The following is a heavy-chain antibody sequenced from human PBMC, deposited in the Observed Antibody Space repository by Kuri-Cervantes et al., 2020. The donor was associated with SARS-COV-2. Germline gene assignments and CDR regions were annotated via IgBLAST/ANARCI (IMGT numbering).Heavy chain of an antibody. V-gene: IGHV2-70*04. CDR2: IDWDNDK. J-gene: IGHJ4*02. D-gene: IGHD3-3*01. Sequence: SGPTLVKPTQTLTLTCTFSGFSLSTSGMRVSWIRQPPGKALEWLARIDWDNDKFYSTSLKTRLTISKDTSKNQVVLTMTNMDPVDTATYYCARTYYDFWSGYYIDYWGQGTLVTVSS. CDR3: ARTYYDFWSGYYIDY. CDR1: GFSLSTSGMR.